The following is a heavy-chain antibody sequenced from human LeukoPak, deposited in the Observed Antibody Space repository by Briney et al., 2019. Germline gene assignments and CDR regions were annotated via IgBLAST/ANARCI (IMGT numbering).Heavy chain of an antibody. V-gene: IGHV3-74*01. CDR2: INNDGSYT. CDR3: ARAGYYDSSGFYAPDAFDI. J-gene: IGHJ3*02. D-gene: IGHD3-22*01. CDR1: GFTFSGYW. Sequence: GGSLRLSCAASGFTFSGYWMHWVRQAPGKGLVWVSRINNDGSYTSYADSVKGRFTISRDNAKNTLYVQMNSLRAEDTAVYYCARAGYYDSSGFYAPDAFDIWGQGTVVTVSS.